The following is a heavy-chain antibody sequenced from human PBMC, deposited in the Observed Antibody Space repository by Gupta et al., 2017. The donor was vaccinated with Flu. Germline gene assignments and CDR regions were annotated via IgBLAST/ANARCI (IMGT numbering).Heavy chain of an antibody. CDR2: IDWDDDK. J-gene: IGHJ6*02. D-gene: IGHD6-19*01. CDR3: ARTIAVGGRYYPYGMDV. Sequence: PPGKAPEWLALIDWDDDKYYSTSLQSRLTISKDSSKKRVVLTMTNMDPVDTATYYCARTIAVGGRYYPYGMDVWGQGTTVTVSS. V-gene: IGHV2-70*01.